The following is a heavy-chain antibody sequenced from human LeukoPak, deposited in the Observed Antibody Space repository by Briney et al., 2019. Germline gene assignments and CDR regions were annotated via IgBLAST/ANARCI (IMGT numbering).Heavy chain of an antibody. CDR1: GFTFSTSD. CDR2: IGTVGDT. J-gene: IGHJ5*02. V-gene: IGHV3-13*01. Sequence: LTGGSLRLSCAASGFTFSTSDMPWVRQPTGKGLEWVSGIGTVGDTYYLGSVKGRFTISRENADNSLYLHMSSLRAGDTAVYYCVRGASNGFDPWGQGTLVTVSS. CDR3: VRGASNGFDP.